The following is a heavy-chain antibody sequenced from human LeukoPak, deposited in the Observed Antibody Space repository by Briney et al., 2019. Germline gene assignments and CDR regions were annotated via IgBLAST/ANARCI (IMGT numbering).Heavy chain of an antibody. Sequence: GGSLRLSCAASGFTFSSYAMSWVRQAPGKGLEWVSXXXXGGGSTYYADSVKGRFTISRDNSKNTLYLQMNSLRAEDTAVYYCAKTGITMVQGVRYFDYWGQGTLVTVSS. D-gene: IGHD3-10*01. CDR3: AKTGITMVQGVRYFDY. J-gene: IGHJ4*02. V-gene: IGHV3-23*01. CDR1: GFTFSSYA. CDR2: XXXGGGST.